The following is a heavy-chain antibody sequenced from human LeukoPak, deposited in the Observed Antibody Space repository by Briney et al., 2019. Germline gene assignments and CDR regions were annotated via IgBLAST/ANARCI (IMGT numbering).Heavy chain of an antibody. CDR3: ARLWFGDDDAFDI. V-gene: IGHV1-18*01. D-gene: IGHD3-10*01. Sequence: ASVKVSCKASGYTFTSYGISWVRQAPGQGLEWMGWISAYNGNTNYAQKLQGRVTMTTDTSTSTAYMELSSLRSEDTAVYYCARLWFGDDDAFDIWGQGTMVTVSS. J-gene: IGHJ3*02. CDR1: GYTFTSYG. CDR2: ISAYNGNT.